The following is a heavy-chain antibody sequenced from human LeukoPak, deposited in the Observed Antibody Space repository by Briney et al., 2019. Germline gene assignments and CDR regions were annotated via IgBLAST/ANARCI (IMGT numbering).Heavy chain of an antibody. CDR3: AREGGYDFWSGYYTKNYYYYYMDV. Sequence: SETLSLTCTVSGGSISSYYWSWIRQPPGKGLEWIGYIYYSGSTNYNPSLKSRVTISVDTSKNQFSLKLSSVTAADTAVYYCAREGGYDFWSGYYTKNYYYYYMDVWGKGTAVTVSS. V-gene: IGHV4-59*01. CDR2: IYYSGST. J-gene: IGHJ6*03. CDR1: GGSISSYY. D-gene: IGHD3-3*01.